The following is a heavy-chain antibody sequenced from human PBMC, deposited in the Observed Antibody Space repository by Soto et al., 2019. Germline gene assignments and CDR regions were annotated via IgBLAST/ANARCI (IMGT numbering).Heavy chain of an antibody. J-gene: IGHJ6*02. CDR3: ARTLHIYYYYGMDV. V-gene: IGHV4-59*01. CDR1: GGSISSYY. Sequence: SETLSLTCTVSGGSISSYYWSWIRQPPGKGLEWIGYIYYSGSTNYNPSLKSRVTISVDTSKNQFSLKLSSVTAADTAVYYCARTLHIYYYYGMDVWGQGTTVPVSS. CDR2: IYYSGST.